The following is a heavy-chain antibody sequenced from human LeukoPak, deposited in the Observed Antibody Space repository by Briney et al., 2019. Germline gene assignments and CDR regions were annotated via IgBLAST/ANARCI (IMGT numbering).Heavy chain of an antibody. J-gene: IGHJ6*03. D-gene: IGHD6-13*01. Sequence: PGGSLRLSCAASGFTFSSYSMNWVRQAPGKGLEWVSSISTSGSYIYYSDSLKGRFTISRDNAKSSLYLQMNSLRAEDTAVYYCAREGIPAAGGFFYYMDVWGKGTTVTVSS. CDR2: ISTSGSYI. V-gene: IGHV3-21*06. CDR3: AREGIPAAGGFFYYMDV. CDR1: GFTFSSYS.